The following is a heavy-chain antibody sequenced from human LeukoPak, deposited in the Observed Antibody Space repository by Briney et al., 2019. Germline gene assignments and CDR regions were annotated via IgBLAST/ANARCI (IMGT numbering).Heavy chain of an antibody. Sequence: SETLSLTCTVSGGSISSSGYYWGWVRQPPGKELEWIGSIYYSGSSHYNPSLKSRVSMSRDTAKNQFSLNLSSVTAADTAVYYCARVFQYYYGSGPFDPWGQGTLVTVSS. CDR3: ARVFQYYYGSGPFDP. CDR1: GGSISSSGYY. J-gene: IGHJ5*02. CDR2: IYYSGSS. V-gene: IGHV4-39*07. D-gene: IGHD3-10*01.